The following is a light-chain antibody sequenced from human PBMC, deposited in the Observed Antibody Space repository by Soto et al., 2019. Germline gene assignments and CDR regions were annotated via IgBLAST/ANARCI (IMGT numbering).Light chain of an antibody. J-gene: IGKJ1*01. CDR2: ATS. CDR3: QQYNNWPQT. CDR1: QSITNY. Sequence: SQSPATLAFFPWGGATLSCRASQSITNYVGWYQQKPGQAPRLLIYATSNRATGIPARFSGSGSGTEFTLTISSLQSEDFAEYHCQQYNNWPQTFGQGTKVDIK. V-gene: IGKV3D-15*01.